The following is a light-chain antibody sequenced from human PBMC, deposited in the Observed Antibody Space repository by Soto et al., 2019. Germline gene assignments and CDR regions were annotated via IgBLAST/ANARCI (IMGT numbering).Light chain of an antibody. V-gene: IGLV2-8*01. CDR1: SSDVGGYNY. CDR3: SSFAGNKNLV. CDR2: EVS. Sequence: QSVLTQPPSASGSPGQSVTISCTGTSSDVGGYNYVSWYQQHPGKAPKLMISEVSKRPSGVPDRFSGSKSGNTASLTVSGLQAEDEAEYYGSSFAGNKNLVFGGGTKLTVL. J-gene: IGLJ2*01.